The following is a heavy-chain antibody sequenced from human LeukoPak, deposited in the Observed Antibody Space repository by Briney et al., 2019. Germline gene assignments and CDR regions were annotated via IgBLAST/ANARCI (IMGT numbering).Heavy chain of an antibody. V-gene: IGHV4-59*01. Sequence: SETLSLTCTVSGGSISSYYWSWIRPPPGKGLEWIGYIYYSGSTNYNPSLKSRVTISVDTSKNQFSLKLSSVTAADTAVYYCARDQGDCTNGVCYSFDYWGQGTLVTVSS. D-gene: IGHD2-8*01. J-gene: IGHJ4*02. CDR1: GGSISSYY. CDR2: IYYSGST. CDR3: ARDQGDCTNGVCYSFDY.